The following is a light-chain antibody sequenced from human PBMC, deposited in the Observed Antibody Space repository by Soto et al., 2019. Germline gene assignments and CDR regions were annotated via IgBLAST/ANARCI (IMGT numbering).Light chain of an antibody. Sequence: EIVLTQSPATLSLSPGERATLSCRASQSVSSYLAWYQQKPGQAPRLLIYDAPNRATGIPARFSGSGSGTDFPLTISSLEPEDFAVYYCQQRSNWPLFGGGTKVEIK. CDR1: QSVSSY. CDR3: QQRSNWPL. CDR2: DAP. J-gene: IGKJ4*01. V-gene: IGKV3-11*01.